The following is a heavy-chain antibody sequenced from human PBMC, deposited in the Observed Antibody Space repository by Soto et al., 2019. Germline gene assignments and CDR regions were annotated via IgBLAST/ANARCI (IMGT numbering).Heavy chain of an antibody. CDR2: INSDGSNT. CDR3: ARFGNYYDSSGFLY. D-gene: IGHD3-22*01. J-gene: IGHJ4*02. CDR1: GFSFSGYW. V-gene: IGHV3-74*01. Sequence: PGGSLRLSCAASGFSFSGYWMHWVRQAPGKGLVWVSRINSDGSNTNYADSVKGRFTISRDNAKNTLYLQMNSLRAEDTAVYYCARFGNYYDSSGFLYWGQGTLVTVSS.